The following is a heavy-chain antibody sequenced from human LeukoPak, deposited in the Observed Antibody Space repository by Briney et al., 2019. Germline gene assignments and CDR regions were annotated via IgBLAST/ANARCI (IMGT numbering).Heavy chain of an antibody. CDR2: INPNSGGT. CDR3: ARADCSSTSCYFDY. Sequence: AASVKVSCKASGYTFTGYYMHWVRQAPGQGLEWMGWINPNSGGTNYAQKFQGRVTMTRDTSISTAYMELSRLRSDDTAVYYCARADCSSTSCYFDYWGHGTLVTVSS. J-gene: IGHJ4*01. V-gene: IGHV1-2*02. D-gene: IGHD2-2*01. CDR1: GYTFTGYY.